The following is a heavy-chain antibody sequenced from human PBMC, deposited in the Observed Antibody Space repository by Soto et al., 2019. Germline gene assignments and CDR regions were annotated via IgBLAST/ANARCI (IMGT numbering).Heavy chain of an antibody. D-gene: IGHD1-20*01. CDR1: GFTFNTYW. CDR2: LNGDGSTI. J-gene: IGHJ4*02. V-gene: IGHV3-74*01. CDR3: ARDDNPDY. Sequence: PGVSLRLSCAASGFTFNTYWMHWVRQAPGKGLIWVSRLNGDGSTIDYADSVKGRFTMSRDNAKSTVYLQMHSLRAEDTAVYYCARDDNPDYWGQGTLVTVSS.